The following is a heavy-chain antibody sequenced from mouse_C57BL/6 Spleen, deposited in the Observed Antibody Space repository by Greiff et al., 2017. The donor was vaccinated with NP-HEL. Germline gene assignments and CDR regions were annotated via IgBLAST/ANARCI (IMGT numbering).Heavy chain of an antibody. V-gene: IGHV3-6*01. CDR1: GYSITSGYY. J-gene: IGHJ1*03. D-gene: IGHD1-1*01. CDR2: ISYDGSN. Sequence: EVQLQQSGPGLVKPSQSLSLTCSVTGYSITSGYYWNWIRQFPGNKLEWMGYISYDGSNNYNPSLKNRISITRDTSKNQFFLKLNSVTTEDTATYYCARAGSSSFHWYFDVWGTGTTVTVSS. CDR3: ARAGSSSFHWYFDV.